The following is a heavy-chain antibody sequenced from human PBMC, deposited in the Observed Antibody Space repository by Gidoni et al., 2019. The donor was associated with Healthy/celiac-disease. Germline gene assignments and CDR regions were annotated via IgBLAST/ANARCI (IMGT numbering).Heavy chain of an antibody. D-gene: IGHD3-22*01. CDR2: INHSGST. CDR3: ARGRPNRDSSGYYYFYYFDY. CDR1: GGSFSGYY. V-gene: IGHV4-34*01. Sequence: QVQLQQWGAGLLKPSETLSLTCAVYGGSFSGYYWSWIRQPPGKGLEWIGEINHSGSTNYNPSLKSRVTISVDTSKNQFSLKLSSVTAADTAVYYCARGRPNRDSSGYYYFYYFDYWGQGTLVTVSS. J-gene: IGHJ4*02.